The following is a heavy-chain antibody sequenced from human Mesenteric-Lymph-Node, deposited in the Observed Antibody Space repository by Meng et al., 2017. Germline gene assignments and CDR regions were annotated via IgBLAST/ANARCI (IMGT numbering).Heavy chain of an antibody. Sequence: ASVKVSCKASGYTFSSHAISWVREAPGQGLEWMGRLNPRSGGTDFAQKFQGRVTMTKDTSISTVYMELSSLRSDDTAVYYCVRGAVITFGGAIVTDLAHYYGMDVWGQGTTVTVSS. J-gene: IGHJ6*02. CDR2: LNPRSGGT. CDR3: VRGAVITFGGAIVTDLAHYYGMDV. CDR1: GYTFSSHA. D-gene: IGHD3-16*02. V-gene: IGHV1-2*06.